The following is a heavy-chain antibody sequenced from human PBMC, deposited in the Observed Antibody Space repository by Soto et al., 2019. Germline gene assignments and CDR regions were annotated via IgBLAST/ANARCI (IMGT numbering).Heavy chain of an antibody. CDR1: GGSFTGHA. CDR3: GADLNLNPYEPTSSYHAMDV. CDR2: IVPFFKGT. D-gene: IGHD3-16*01. V-gene: IGHV1-69*13. Sequence: SVKVSCKASGGSFTGHAISWVRQAPGQGLEWMGVIVPFFKGTNYAQKFQGRLTITADDSMTTVYMDLYGLTSDDTAVYYCGADLNLNPYEPTSSYHAMDVWGQGTTVTVSS. J-gene: IGHJ6*02.